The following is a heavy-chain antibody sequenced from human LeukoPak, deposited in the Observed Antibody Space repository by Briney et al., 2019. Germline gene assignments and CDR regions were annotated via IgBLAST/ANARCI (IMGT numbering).Heavy chain of an antibody. CDR1: GGSISSYY. V-gene: IGHV4-59*01. J-gene: IGHJ3*02. D-gene: IGHD2-2*01. CDR3: ARGPPGKENAFDI. Sequence: LPETLSFTCTVSGGSISSYYWSWLRQPPGKGLEWIGYIYYSGSTNYNPSLKSRVTISVDTSKNQFSLNLSSVTAADTAVYYCARGPPGKENAFDIWGQGTMVTVSS. CDR2: IYYSGST.